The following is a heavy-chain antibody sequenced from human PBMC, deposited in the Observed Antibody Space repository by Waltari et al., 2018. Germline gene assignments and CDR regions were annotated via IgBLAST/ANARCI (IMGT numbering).Heavy chain of an antibody. CDR2: IIPIFGTA. D-gene: IGHD1-26*01. CDR3: ARLSGSYPPTPYMDV. V-gene: IGHV1-69*01. J-gene: IGHJ6*02. CDR1: GGTFRSYA. Sequence: QVQLVQSGAEVKKPGSSVKVSCKASGGTFRSYAISWLRPARGQGLEWMGGIIPIFGTANYAQKFQGRVTITADESTSTAYMELSSLRSEDTAVYYCARLSGSYPPTPYMDVWGQGTTVTVSS.